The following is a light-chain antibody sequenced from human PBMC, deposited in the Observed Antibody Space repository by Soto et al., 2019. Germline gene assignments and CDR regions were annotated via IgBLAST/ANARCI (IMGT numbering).Light chain of an antibody. CDR1: QSISNF. J-gene: IGKJ4*01. V-gene: IGKV1-39*01. CDR2: AAS. Sequence: DIQMTQSPSSLAASVGDRVTITCRASQSISNFLNWYQQKPGKAPKFLIYAASSLQSGVPARFSGSGSGTDFTLTISSLQPEDFATYYCQQSYSTPLTFGGGTKVDIQ. CDR3: QQSYSTPLT.